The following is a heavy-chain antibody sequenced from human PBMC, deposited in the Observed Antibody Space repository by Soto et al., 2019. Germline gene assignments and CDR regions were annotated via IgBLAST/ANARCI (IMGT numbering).Heavy chain of an antibody. J-gene: IGHJ6*03. CDR1: GFSFSAYA. CDR2: ISGSGGST. D-gene: IGHD2-15*01. Sequence: PGGSLRLSCAASGFSFSAYAMSWVRQAPGKGLEWVSVISGSGGSTFDADSVKGRFTISRDNSKNMLYLQMSSLRAEDTAVYYCAKRRGYCSGGSCPNRYMDVWGKGTTVTVSS. V-gene: IGHV3-23*01. CDR3: AKRRGYCSGGSCPNRYMDV.